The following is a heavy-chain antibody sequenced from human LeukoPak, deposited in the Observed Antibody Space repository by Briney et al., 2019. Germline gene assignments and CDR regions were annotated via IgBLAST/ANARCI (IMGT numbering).Heavy chain of an antibody. D-gene: IGHD3/OR15-3a*01. CDR2: IYYTGTT. Sequence: PSETLSLTCAVYGGSFSGYYWNWIRQSPGKNLEWLGSIYYTGTTHYNPSLKSRVTISVDTSKNQFSLNLSSVTAADTAVYYCARQEIGLRSFDPWGQGTLVTVSS. J-gene: IGHJ5*02. CDR1: GGSFSGYY. V-gene: IGHV4-34*01. CDR3: ARQEIGLRSFDP.